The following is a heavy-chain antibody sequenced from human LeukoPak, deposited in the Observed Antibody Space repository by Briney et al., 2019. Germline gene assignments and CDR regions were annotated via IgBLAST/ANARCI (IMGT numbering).Heavy chain of an antibody. CDR2: ISGSGGST. D-gene: IGHD3-10*01. CDR1: GFTFSSYG. V-gene: IGHV3-23*01. Sequence: GGSLRLSCAASGFTFSSYGMSWVRQAPGKGLEWVSAISGSGGSTYYADSVKGRFTISRDNSKNTLYLQMNSLRAEDTAVYYCSKWGSGDDSRDYFGYWGQGTLVTVSS. J-gene: IGHJ4*02. CDR3: SKWGSGDDSRDYFGY.